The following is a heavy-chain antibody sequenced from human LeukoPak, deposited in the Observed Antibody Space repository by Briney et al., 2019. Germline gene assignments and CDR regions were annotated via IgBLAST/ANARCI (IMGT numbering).Heavy chain of an antibody. CDR2: IYYSGST. Sequence: SETLSLTCTVSGGSISSYYWSWIRQPPGKGLEWIGYIYYSGSTNYNPSLKSRVTISVDTSKNQFSLNLSSVTAADTAVYYCARTRGPCSGGSCYSIFDYWGQGTLVTVSS. J-gene: IGHJ4*02. CDR1: GGSISSYY. V-gene: IGHV4-59*01. D-gene: IGHD2-15*01. CDR3: ARTRGPCSGGSCYSIFDY.